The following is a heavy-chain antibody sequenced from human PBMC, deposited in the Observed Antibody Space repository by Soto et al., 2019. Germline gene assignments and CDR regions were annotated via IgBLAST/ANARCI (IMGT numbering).Heavy chain of an antibody. CDR3: ARQASTIFGVVKDYYYYYGMDV. CDR1: GYIFNIYW. V-gene: IGHV5-51*01. J-gene: IGHJ6*02. D-gene: IGHD3-3*01. Sequence: PGESLKISCKASGYIFNIYWIGWVRQMPGKGLEWMGVIYPGDSDTRYSPSFQGQVSISVDKSISTAYLQWSSLKASDTAMYYCARQASTIFGVVKDYYYYYGMDVWGQGTTVTVSS. CDR2: IYPGDSDT.